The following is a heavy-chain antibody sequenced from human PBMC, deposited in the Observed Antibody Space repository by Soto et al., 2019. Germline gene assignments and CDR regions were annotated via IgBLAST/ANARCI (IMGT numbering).Heavy chain of an antibody. Sequence: LSLTCAVYGGSFSGYYWSWIRQPPGKGLEWIGEINHSGSTNYNPSLKSRVTISVDTSKNQFSLKLSSVTAADTAVYYCARGRAYYDFWSGYYTGGFGFDYWGQGTLVTVSS. CDR1: GGSFSGYY. D-gene: IGHD3-3*01. CDR2: INHSGST. V-gene: IGHV4-34*01. J-gene: IGHJ4*02. CDR3: ARGRAYYDFWSGYYTGGFGFDY.